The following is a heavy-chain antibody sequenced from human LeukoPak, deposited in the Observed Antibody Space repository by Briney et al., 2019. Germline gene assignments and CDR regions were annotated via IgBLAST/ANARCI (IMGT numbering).Heavy chain of an antibody. CDR1: GGSISSYY. D-gene: IGHD4-23*01. CDR2: IYTSGST. CDR3: ARDGPSYGGNSEDAFDI. V-gene: IGHV4-4*07. Sequence: SETLSLTCTVSGGSISSYYWSWIRQPAGKGLEWIGRIYTSGSTNYNPSLKSRVTMSVDTSKNQFSPKLSSVTAADTAVYYCARDGPSYGGNSEDAFDIWGQGTMITVSS. J-gene: IGHJ3*02.